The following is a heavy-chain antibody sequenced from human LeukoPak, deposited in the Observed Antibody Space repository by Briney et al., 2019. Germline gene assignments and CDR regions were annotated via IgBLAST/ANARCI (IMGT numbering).Heavy chain of an antibody. J-gene: IGHJ4*02. CDR1: GFSLSTSGVG. CDR3: AHYGGTRSFDY. V-gene: IGHV2-5*02. CDR2: IYWDDDK. D-gene: IGHD2-15*01. Sequence: SGPTLVNPTQTLTLTCTLSGFSLSTSGVGVGWIRQPPGKALGWLSLIYWDDDKRYSPSLQSRLTITKDTSKNQVVLTMTNMYPVDTATYYCAHYGGTRSFDYWGQGTLVTVSS.